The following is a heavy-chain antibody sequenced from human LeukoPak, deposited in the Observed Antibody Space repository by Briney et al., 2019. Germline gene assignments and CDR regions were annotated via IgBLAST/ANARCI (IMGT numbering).Heavy chain of an antibody. Sequence: ASVKVSCKASGYTFTSYDINWVRQAPGQGLEWMGCINPNSGNTGYAQKFQGRVTMTRDTSISTAYMELSSLRSEDTAVYYCARGPYYDFWSGYYHYYYYGMDVWGQGTTVTVSS. CDR2: INPNSGNT. V-gene: IGHV1-8*01. J-gene: IGHJ6*02. CDR3: ARGPYYDFWSGYYHYYYYGMDV. CDR1: GYTFTSYD. D-gene: IGHD3-3*01.